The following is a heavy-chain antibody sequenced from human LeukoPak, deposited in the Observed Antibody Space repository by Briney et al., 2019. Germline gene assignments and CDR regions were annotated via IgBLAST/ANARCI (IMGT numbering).Heavy chain of an antibody. Sequence: SETLSLTCTVSGGSISSYYWRWIRQPPGKGLEWIGCIYYSGSTNYNPSLKSRVTISVDTSKNQFSLKLSSVTAADTAVYYCARDSYGDSGFDYWGQGTLVTVSS. J-gene: IGHJ4*02. CDR2: IYYSGST. D-gene: IGHD4-17*01. CDR3: ARDSYGDSGFDY. V-gene: IGHV4-59*01. CDR1: GGSISSYY.